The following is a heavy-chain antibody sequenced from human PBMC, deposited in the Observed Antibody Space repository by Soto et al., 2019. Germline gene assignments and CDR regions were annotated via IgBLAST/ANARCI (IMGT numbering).Heavy chain of an antibody. CDR3: ARTALGWFDP. V-gene: IGHV4-59*01. Sequence: SETLSLTCSVSGGSISSYYWSWIRQPPGKGLEWIGYIFYSGRSGSTNYNPSLKSRVTISVDTSKNQFSLKLSSVTAADTAVYYCARTALGWFDPWGQGTLVTVSS. J-gene: IGHJ5*02. D-gene: IGHD2-21*02. CDR2: IFYSGRSGST. CDR1: GGSISSYY.